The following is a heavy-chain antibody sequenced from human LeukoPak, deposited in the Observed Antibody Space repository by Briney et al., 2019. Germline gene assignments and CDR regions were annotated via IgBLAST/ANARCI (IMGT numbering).Heavy chain of an antibody. D-gene: IGHD3-16*01. V-gene: IGHV3-23*01. CDR1: GFTFSSYA. CDR3: AKDSGGFTMITFGGVIAPDY. J-gene: IGHJ4*02. Sequence: PGGSLRLSCAASGFTFSSYAMSWVRQAPGKGLEWVSAISGSGGSTYYADSVKGRFTISRDNSKNTLYLQMNSLRAEDTAVYYCAKDSGGFTMITFGGVIAPDYWGQGTLVTVSS. CDR2: ISGSGGST.